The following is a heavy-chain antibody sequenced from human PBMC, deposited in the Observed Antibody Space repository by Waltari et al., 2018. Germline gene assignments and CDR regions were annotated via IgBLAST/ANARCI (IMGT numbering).Heavy chain of an antibody. Sequence: EVQLVQSGAEVKKPGATVKISCKASGYTFTDYYMHWVQQAPGKGLEWMGRVDPEDGETIYAEKFQGRVTITADTATDTAYMELSSLRSEDTAVYYCATGSPMRLELQGGFYWGQGTLVTVSS. D-gene: IGHD1-7*01. J-gene: IGHJ4*02. CDR1: GYTFTDYY. CDR3: ATGSPMRLELQGGFY. V-gene: IGHV1-69-2*01. CDR2: VDPEDGET.